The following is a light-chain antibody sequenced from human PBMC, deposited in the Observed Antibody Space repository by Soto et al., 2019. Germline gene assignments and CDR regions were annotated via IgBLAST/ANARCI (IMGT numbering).Light chain of an antibody. CDR1: QSFRSW. V-gene: IGKV1-5*01. J-gene: IGKJ4*01. Sequence: DIQMTQSPSTLSASVGDRVTIACRASQSFRSWLAWYQQKPGRAPKFLIYDASSLESGVPSRFSGSGSGTEFTLTISNLQPDDFATYYCQQYDNYPLTFGGGTKVDIK. CDR3: QQYDNYPLT. CDR2: DAS.